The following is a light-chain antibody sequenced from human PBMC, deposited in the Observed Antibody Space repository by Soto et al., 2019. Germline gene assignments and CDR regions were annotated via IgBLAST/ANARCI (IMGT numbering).Light chain of an antibody. J-gene: IGKJ1*01. V-gene: IGKV1-5*01. Sequence: DIQMTQPPSTLSASVGDRVTITSRARQSISSWLAWYQQKPGNAPKLLIHDASSLESGVPSRFSGSGSGTELTVTISSLQPDDFATCYCQQYDGNYSRGFGQATKVQIK. CDR3: QQYDGNYSRG. CDR1: QSISSW. CDR2: DAS.